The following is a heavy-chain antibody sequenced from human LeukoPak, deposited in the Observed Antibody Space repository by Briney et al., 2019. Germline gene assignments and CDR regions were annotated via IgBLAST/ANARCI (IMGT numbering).Heavy chain of an antibody. J-gene: IGHJ4*02. V-gene: IGHV3-30*03. Sequence: PGGSLRLSCAASGSSFSTHAMHRVRQAPGKGLEWVGVISYDGSDKYYVDSVKGRFTISRDNSKNTLYLQMNSLRAEDTAVYYCAGAIGYFDYWGQGTLVTVSS. CDR2: ISYDGSDK. CDR1: GSSFSTHA. CDR3: AGAIGYFDY. D-gene: IGHD2-21*01.